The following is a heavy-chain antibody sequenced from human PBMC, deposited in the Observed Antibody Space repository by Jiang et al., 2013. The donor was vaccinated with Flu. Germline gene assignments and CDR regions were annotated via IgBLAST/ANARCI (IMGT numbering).Heavy chain of an antibody. CDR2: TYYRSKWYN. D-gene: IGHD4/OR15-4a*01. Sequence: SQTLSLTCAISGDSVSSNSVAWNWIRQSPSRGLEWLGRTYYRSKWYNDYAVSVKSRITINPDTSKNQFSLQLNSVTPEDTAVYYCASSGGSNAYFDYWGQGTLVTVSS. J-gene: IGHJ4*02. V-gene: IGHV6-1*01. CDR3: ASSGGSNAYFDY. CDR1: GDSVSSNSVA.